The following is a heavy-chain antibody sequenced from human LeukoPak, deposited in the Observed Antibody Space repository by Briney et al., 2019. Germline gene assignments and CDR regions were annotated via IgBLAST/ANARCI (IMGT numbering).Heavy chain of an antibody. J-gene: IGHJ3*02. V-gene: IGHV4-38-2*02. CDR2: IYHSGST. CDR1: GYSISSGYS. Sequence: SSETLSLTCTVSGYSISSGYSWGWIRQPPGKGLEWIGGIYHSGSTYYNPSLTSRVTISVDTSKNQFSLRLSSVTAADTAVYYCARGNWNDGLDAFDIWGQGTMVTVSS. D-gene: IGHD1-20*01. CDR3: ARGNWNDGLDAFDI.